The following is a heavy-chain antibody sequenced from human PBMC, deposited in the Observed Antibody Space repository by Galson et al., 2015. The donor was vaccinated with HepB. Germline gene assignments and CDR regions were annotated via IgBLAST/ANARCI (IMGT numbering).Heavy chain of an antibody. J-gene: IGHJ3*02. Sequence: SLRLSCAASGFTFSTYAMHWVRQAPGKGLEWVAVISYDENNRYYADSVKGRFTISRDNSKNTLYLHMSSLRPEDTAVYFCARTVGYNYATDAFEIWGQGTMVTVSS. V-gene: IGHV3-30-3*01. D-gene: IGHD5-24*01. CDR3: ARTVGYNYATDAFEI. CDR2: ISYDENNR. CDR1: GFTFSTYA.